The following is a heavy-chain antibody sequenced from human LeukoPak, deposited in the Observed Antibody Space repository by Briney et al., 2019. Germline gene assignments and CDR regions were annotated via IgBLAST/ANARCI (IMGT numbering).Heavy chain of an antibody. J-gene: IGHJ3*02. CDR2: IYSGGST. V-gene: IGHV3-66*01. CDR3: ARGAGYQNAFDI. CDR1: EFSVGSNY. D-gene: IGHD2-2*01. Sequence: GGSLRLSCAASEFSVGSNYMTWVRQAPGKGLEWVSLIYSGGSTYYADSVKGRFTISRDNSKNTLYLQMNSLRAEDTAVYYCARGAGYQNAFDIWGQGTMVTVSS.